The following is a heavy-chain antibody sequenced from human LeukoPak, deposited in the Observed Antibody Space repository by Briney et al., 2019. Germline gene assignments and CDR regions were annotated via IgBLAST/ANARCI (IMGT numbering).Heavy chain of an antibody. Sequence: NTGGSLRLSCAASGFTFNDYYMSWIRQAPGKGLVWLTYINIGGTNTHYADSVKGRFTISRDNAKKSLYLEMNNLRAEDTAVYYCATDGAGFDTWGQGVLVTVSS. V-gene: IGHV3-11*01. CDR1: GFTFNDYY. CDR3: ATDGAGFDT. CDR2: INIGGTNT. J-gene: IGHJ5*02.